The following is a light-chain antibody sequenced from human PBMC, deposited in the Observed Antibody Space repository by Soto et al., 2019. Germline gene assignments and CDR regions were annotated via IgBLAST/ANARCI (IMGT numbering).Light chain of an antibody. CDR2: GAS. Sequence: DIPYNQSPSTVSASLGERVTXTCLASQTISSWLAWYQQKPGKSPKLLIYGASTLQSGVPSRFSGSGSGTDFTLTISGLQAEDLAAYYCRPTYPRRGAFGPGTKLDIK. J-gene: IGKJ3*01. V-gene: IGKV1-5*01. CDR1: QTISSW. CDR3: RPTYPRRGA.